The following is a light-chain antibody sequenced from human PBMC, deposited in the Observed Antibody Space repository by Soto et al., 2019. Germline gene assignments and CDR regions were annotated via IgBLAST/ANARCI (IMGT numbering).Light chain of an antibody. CDR3: QHYGGMWA. Sequence: DIQMTQSPSSVSACIGDTVTITCRASQDINVYLNWYQQKPGEVPKLLIYSASTLHRGVPSRFTGSGSGTEFILTINSLQPDDFATYCCQHYGGMWAFGQGTKVDIK. CDR1: QDINVY. J-gene: IGKJ1*01. V-gene: IGKV1-39*01. CDR2: SAS.